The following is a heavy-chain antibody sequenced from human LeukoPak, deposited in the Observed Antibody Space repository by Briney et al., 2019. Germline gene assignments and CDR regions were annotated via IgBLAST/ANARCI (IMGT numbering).Heavy chain of an antibody. J-gene: IGHJ6*02. CDR3: AKVIGCSGGSCYTWYYYGMDV. CDR1: GFTFSSYA. V-gene: IGHV3-23*01. CDR2: ISGSGGST. Sequence: GGFLRLSCAASGFTFSSYAMSWVRQAPGKGLEWVSAISGSGGSTYYADSVKGRFTISRDNSKNTLYLQMNSLRAEDTAVYYCAKVIGCSGGSCYTWYYYGMDVWGQGTTVTVSS. D-gene: IGHD2-15*01.